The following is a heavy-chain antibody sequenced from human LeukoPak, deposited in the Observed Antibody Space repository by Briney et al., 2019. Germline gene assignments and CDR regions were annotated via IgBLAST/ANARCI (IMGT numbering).Heavy chain of an antibody. CDR3: ARDTPQHLKRFDY. D-gene: IGHD6-13*01. CDR1: GYTLDRFG. V-gene: IGHV1-18*03. CDR2: INPYNGKT. Sequence: ASVKVSCKASGYTLDRFGISWVRQAPGLGLEWLGWINPYNGKTIFGDKFQGRVTMTTDTSTSTVYMELTSLRSDDMAVYFCARDTPQHLKRFDYWGQGTLVTVSA. J-gene: IGHJ4*02.